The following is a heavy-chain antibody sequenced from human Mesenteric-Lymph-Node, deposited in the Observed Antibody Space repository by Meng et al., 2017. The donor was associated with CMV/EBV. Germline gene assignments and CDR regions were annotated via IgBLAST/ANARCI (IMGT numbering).Heavy chain of an antibody. CDR3: ARHLQWLVIDY. J-gene: IGHJ4*02. Sequence: TCTVSGGSISSSSYYWGWIRQPPGKGLEWIGSIYYSGSTYYNPSLKSRVTISVDTSKNQFSLKLSSVTAADTAVYYCARHLQWLVIDYWGQGTLVTVSS. D-gene: IGHD6-19*01. V-gene: IGHV4-39*01. CDR2: IYYSGST. CDR1: GGSISSSSYY.